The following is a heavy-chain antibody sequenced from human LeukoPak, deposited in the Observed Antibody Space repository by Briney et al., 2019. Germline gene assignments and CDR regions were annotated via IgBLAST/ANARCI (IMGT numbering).Heavy chain of an antibody. D-gene: IGHD3-16*01. CDR1: GDGVSSNNAI. CDR3: ARSAGGRGGFDY. J-gene: IGHJ4*02. Sequence: SQTLSLTCAISGDGVSSNNAIWNWIRQSPSRGLEWLGRTYYKSKWYNDYAVSVKSRITINPDTSKNQFSLQLNSVTPEDTAVYYCARSAGGRGGFDYWGQGTLVTVSS. CDR2: TYYKSKWYN. V-gene: IGHV6-1*01.